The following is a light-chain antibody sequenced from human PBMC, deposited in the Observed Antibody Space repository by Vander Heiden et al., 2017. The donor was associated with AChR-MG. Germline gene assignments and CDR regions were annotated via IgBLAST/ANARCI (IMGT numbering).Light chain of an antibody. CDR3: ASWDDSLTGWV. Sequence: QSALTPPPSASGTPGQRVTLSCSGGSSTLGGNTVTWYHQRPRAAPKLLVYRDDQRPAGIPDRFSGSKSGASASLSISGRQAEDEAVYYCASWDDSLTGWVFGGGTKLAVL. V-gene: IGLV1-44*01. CDR2: RDD. CDR1: SSTLGGNT. J-gene: IGLJ3*02.